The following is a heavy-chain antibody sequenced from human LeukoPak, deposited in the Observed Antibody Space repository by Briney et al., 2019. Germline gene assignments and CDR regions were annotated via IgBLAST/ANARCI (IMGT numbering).Heavy chain of an antibody. CDR1: GGSINSYY. V-gene: IGHV4-59*08. J-gene: IGHJ1*01. Sequence: SETLSLTCTVSGGSINSYYWSWIRQPPGKGLEWIGYISYSGSTNFTPSLRRRVTISVDTSKNYCSLKLSSVTAADTAVYYCARHGGRGYSGYDMEYFQHWGQGTLVTVSS. D-gene: IGHD5-12*01. CDR3: ARHGGRGYSGYDMEYFQH. CDR2: ISYSGST.